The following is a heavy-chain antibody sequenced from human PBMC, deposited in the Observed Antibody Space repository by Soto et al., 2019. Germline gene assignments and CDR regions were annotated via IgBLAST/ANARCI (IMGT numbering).Heavy chain of an antibody. D-gene: IGHD3-9*01. Sequence: XGSLGLSCAASGFTFSIYWMSWVRQAPGKGLEWVANIKQDGSEKYYVDSVKGRFTISRDNVKNSLYLQMDSLRAEDTAVYYCARILRYFDWLLDRDWFDPWGQGTLVTVSS. CDR1: GFTFSIYW. CDR3: ARILRYFDWLLDRDWFDP. CDR2: IKQDGSEK. V-gene: IGHV3-7*01. J-gene: IGHJ5*02.